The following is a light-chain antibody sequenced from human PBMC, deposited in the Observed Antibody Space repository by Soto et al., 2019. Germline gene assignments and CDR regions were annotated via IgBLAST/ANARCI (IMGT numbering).Light chain of an antibody. V-gene: IGKV1-5*03. J-gene: IGKJ2*01. CDR3: KQYNSYPYT. CDR2: KAS. CDR1: QSISSW. Sequence: DIQMTQSPSTLSASVGDRVTITCRASQSISSWLAGYQQKPGKAPKLLIYKASSVESGVQSRFSGSGFGKEFTPPISSLRPDDFATYYCKQYNSYPYTFGQGTKLEIK.